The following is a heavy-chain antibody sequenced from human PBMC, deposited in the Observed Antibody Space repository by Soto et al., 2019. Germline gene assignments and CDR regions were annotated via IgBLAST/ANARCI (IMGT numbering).Heavy chain of an antibody. CDR3: APPPRY. Sequence: SETLSLTCAVSGGSVSGYHWSWIRQPPGKVLEWIGYVNNNGNTAYNPSLESRVTISVDTSRNQISLYLTSVTAADPAIYYCAPPPRYGAQETLVPVSS. CDR1: GGSVSGYH. CDR2: VNNNGNT. V-gene: IGHV4-59*02. J-gene: IGHJ4*02.